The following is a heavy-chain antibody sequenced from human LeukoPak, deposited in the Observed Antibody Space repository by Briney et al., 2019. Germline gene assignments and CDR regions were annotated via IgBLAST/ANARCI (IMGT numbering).Heavy chain of an antibody. CDR3: ARVSLGYYYCNMDV. CDR2: IYHSGST. D-gene: IGHD3-3*02. J-gene: IGHJ6*03. V-gene: IGHV4-38-2*02. Sequence: SETLSLTCTVSSYSISSAYYWGWIRQPPGKGLEWTGTIYHSGSTYNNPSLKSRVTISVDTSRNQFSLKLSSVTAADTAVYYRARVSLGYYYCNMDVWGKGTTVTVSS. CDR1: SYSISSAYY.